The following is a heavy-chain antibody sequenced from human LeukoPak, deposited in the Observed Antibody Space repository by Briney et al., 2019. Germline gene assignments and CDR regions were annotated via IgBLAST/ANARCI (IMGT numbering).Heavy chain of an antibody. Sequence: GGSLRLSCAASGFTFSSYGMHWVRQAPGKGLEWVAFIRYDGSNKYYADSVKGRFTISRDNSKNTLYLQMNSLRAEDTVVYYCAKEGSDSSGWLSFDYWGQGTLVTVSS. CDR2: IRYDGSNK. V-gene: IGHV3-30*02. CDR1: GFTFSSYG. CDR3: AKEGSDSSGWLSFDY. J-gene: IGHJ4*02. D-gene: IGHD6-19*01.